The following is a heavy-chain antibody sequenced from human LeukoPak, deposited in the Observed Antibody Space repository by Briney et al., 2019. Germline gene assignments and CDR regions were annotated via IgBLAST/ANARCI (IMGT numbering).Heavy chain of an antibody. V-gene: IGHV3-7*01. J-gene: IGHJ4*02. D-gene: IGHD6-19*01. CDR2: INPDGNKK. Sequence: GGSLRLSCAVSGLTFSSSWMDWVRQAPGKGLEWVASINPDGNKKYSADSVKGRFTISRDNAENSLYLQMNSLRAEDTAVYYCARDINRDTSGWYSDYWGQGTLVTVSS. CDR1: GLTFSSSW. CDR3: ARDINRDTSGWYSDY.